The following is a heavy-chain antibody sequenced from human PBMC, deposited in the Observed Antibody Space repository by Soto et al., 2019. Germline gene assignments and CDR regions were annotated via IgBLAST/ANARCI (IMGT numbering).Heavy chain of an antibody. CDR3: ATAIAATGPADS. J-gene: IGHJ4*02. Sequence: VQSGGEVKKPGASVKVSCKASGYTFSNNGFTWVRQAPGQGLEWMRWIGGYNGNTNYAPKFQGRVTMAADTSTSTAHMELRGLRSDDTAVYYCATAIAATGPADSWGQGTLVTVSS. CDR2: IGGYNGNT. D-gene: IGHD6-13*01. V-gene: IGHV1-18*01. CDR1: GYTFSNNG.